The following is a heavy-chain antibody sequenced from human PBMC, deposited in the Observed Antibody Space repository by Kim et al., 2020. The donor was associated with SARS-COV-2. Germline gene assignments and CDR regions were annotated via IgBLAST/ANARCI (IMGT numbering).Heavy chain of an antibody. D-gene: IGHD6-13*01. CDR1: GGSISSYY. Sequence: SETLSLTCTVSGGSISSYYWSWIRQPPGKGLEWIGYIYYSGSTNYNPSLKSRVTISVDTSKNQFSLKLSSVTAADTAVYYCARVKTPGIAAAGYGYWGQGTLVTVSS. V-gene: IGHV4-59*01. J-gene: IGHJ4*02. CDR2: IYYSGST. CDR3: ARVKTPGIAAAGYGY.